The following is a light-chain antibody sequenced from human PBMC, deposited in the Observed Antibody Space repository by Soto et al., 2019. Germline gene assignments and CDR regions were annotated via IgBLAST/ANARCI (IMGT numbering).Light chain of an antibody. V-gene: IGLV2-14*01. CDR2: EVS. Sequence: QSALTQPPSVSGSPGQSITISCTGTSSDVGGYNYVSWYQQHPGKAPKLMIYEVSNRPSGVSNRFSGSKSGNTASLTISGLQAEDEADDYCSAYTSSSTRVFGGGTKVTVL. CDR1: SSDVGGYNY. J-gene: IGLJ3*02. CDR3: SAYTSSSTRV.